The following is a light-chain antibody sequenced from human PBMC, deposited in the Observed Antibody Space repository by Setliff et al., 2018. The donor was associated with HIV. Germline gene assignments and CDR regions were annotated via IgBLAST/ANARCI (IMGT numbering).Light chain of an antibody. CDR2: DVS. J-gene: IGLJ2*01. CDR3: SSYSTSNTPSVI. CDR1: SSDIGGYNY. Sequence: QSALTQPASMSGSPGQSITISCTGTSSDIGGYNYVSWYQHHPVKAPKIMIYDVSNRPSGVSNRFPGSKSGNTASLTISGLQADDEADYYCSSYSTSNTPSVIFGGGTKVTVL. V-gene: IGLV2-14*01.